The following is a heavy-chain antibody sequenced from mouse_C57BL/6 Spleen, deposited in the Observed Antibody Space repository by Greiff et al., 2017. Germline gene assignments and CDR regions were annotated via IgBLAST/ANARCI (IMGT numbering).Heavy chain of an antibody. J-gene: IGHJ4*01. CDR1: GYTFTDYY. CDR3: ARRDYAAMDY. CDR2: INPNNGGT. Sequence: EVQLQQSGPELVKPGASVKISCKASGYTFTDYYMNWVKQSHGKSLEWIGDINPNNGGTSYNQKFKGKATLTVDKSSSTAYMELRSLTSEDSAVYYCARRDYAAMDYWGQGTSVTVSS. D-gene: IGHD2-4*01. V-gene: IGHV1-26*01.